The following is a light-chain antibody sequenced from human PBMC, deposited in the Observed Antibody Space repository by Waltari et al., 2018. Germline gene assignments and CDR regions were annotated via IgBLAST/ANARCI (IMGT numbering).Light chain of an antibody. Sequence: LLQPPPVSGPPDRSTPTPSPGPISDVGPYNLVSWYQQHPGKAPTLIIYDVNKRPSGVSNRFSGSKSGNTASLTISGLQAADEANYYCCSYAGSAITVFGGGTKVTVL. CDR3: CSYAGSAITV. CDR2: DVN. CDR1: ISDVGPYNL. V-gene: IGLV2-23*02. J-gene: IGLJ2*01.